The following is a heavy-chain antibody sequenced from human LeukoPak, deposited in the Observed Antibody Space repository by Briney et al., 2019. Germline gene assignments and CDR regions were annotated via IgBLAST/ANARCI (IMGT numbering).Heavy chain of an antibody. CDR2: IWYDGSNK. Sequence: AGGSLRLSCAASGFTFCSYGMRWVRQAPGKGLECVALIWYDGSNKYYADSVKGRFTISRDNSKNTLYLQMNSLRAEDTAVYYCARALYCSGGSCYSGGMVYWGQGTLVTVSS. J-gene: IGHJ4*02. V-gene: IGHV3-33*01. CDR1: GFTFCSYG. D-gene: IGHD2-15*01. CDR3: ARALYCSGGSCYSGGMVY.